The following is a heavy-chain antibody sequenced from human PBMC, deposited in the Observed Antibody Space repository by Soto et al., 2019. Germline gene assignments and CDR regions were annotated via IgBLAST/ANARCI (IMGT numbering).Heavy chain of an antibody. V-gene: IGHV1-69*06. CDR3: ASSSSWSNYYYGMDV. CDR2: IIPIFGTA. CDR1: GGTFSSYA. J-gene: IGHJ6*02. Sequence: QVQLVQSGAEVKKPGSSVKVSCKASGGTFSSYAISWVRQAPGQGLEWMGGIIPIFGTANYAQKFQGRVTMTADKSTSTAYMERRSLRSEDTAVYYCASSSSWSNYYYGMDVWGQGTTVTVSS. D-gene: IGHD6-13*01.